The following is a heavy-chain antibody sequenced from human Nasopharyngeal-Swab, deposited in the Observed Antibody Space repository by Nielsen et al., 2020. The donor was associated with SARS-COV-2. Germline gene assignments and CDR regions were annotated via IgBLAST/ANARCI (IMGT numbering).Heavy chain of an antibody. D-gene: IGHD5-18*01. CDR2: INPSGGST. V-gene: IGHV1-46*01. J-gene: IGHJ6*03. Sequence: ASVKVSCKASGYTFTSYYMHWVRQAPGQGLEWMGIINPSGGSTSYAQKFQGRVTMTRDTSASTVYMELSSLRSEDTAVYYCARGGEYSYGFLTRRSYYMDVWGKGTTVTVSS. CDR1: GYTFTSYY. CDR3: ARGGEYSYGFLTRRSYYMDV.